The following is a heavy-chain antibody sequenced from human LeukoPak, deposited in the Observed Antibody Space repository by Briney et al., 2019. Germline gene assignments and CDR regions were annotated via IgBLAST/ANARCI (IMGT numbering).Heavy chain of an antibody. Sequence: LGESLKLSCKGSGYSFHNYWISWVRQMPGKGLEWMGRIDPSDSYTNYSPSFQGRVTISADKSISTAYLQWSSLRASDTAMYYCARQSESSGGYLDWGQGTLVTVSS. V-gene: IGHV5-10-1*01. CDR2: IDPSDSYT. CDR3: ARQSESSGGYLD. CDR1: GYSFHNYW. J-gene: IGHJ4*02. D-gene: IGHD1-26*01.